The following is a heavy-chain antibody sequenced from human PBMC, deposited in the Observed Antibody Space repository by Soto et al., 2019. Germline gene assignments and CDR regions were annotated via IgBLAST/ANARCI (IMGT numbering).Heavy chain of an antibody. Sequence: ASVKVSCKVSGYTLTELSMHWVRQAPGKGLEWMGGFDPEDGETIYAQKFQGRVTMTEDTSTDTAYMELSSLRSEDTAVYYCARLPSPYSSGQDAFDIWGQGTMVTVSS. CDR2: FDPEDGET. J-gene: IGHJ3*02. CDR3: ARLPSPYSSGQDAFDI. D-gene: IGHD6-19*01. V-gene: IGHV1-24*01. CDR1: GYTLTELS.